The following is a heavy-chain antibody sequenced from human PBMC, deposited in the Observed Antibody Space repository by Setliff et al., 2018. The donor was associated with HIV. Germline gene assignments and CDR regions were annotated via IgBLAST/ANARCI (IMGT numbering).Heavy chain of an antibody. D-gene: IGHD3-3*01. Sequence: ASVKVSCKASGYTFTSFGISWVRQAPGQGLEWMGRISAYNGNTDHAQRLQGRVTMTTDTSTSTAYMELRSLRSDDTAVYYCARNYNFWSGYPGGGFDYWGQGTLVTVSS. CDR2: ISAYNGNT. CDR3: ARNYNFWSGYPGGGFDY. V-gene: IGHV1-18*01. CDR1: GYTFTSFG. J-gene: IGHJ4*02.